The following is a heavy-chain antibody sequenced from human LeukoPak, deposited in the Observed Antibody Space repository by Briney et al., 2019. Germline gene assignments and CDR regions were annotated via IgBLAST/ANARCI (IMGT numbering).Heavy chain of an antibody. Sequence: GGSLRLSCAASGFTFSSFAMTWVRQAPGKGLEWVSGFDGNGPNTYYADSVKGRWTISRDDSRNTLYLEMNSLRPEDTAIYYCAKPRTTGLGWAQFDYRGQGSLVTVSS. V-gene: IGHV3-23*01. D-gene: IGHD2-8*02. CDR2: FDGNGPNT. CDR1: GFTFSSFA. J-gene: IGHJ4*02. CDR3: AKPRTTGLGWAQFDY.